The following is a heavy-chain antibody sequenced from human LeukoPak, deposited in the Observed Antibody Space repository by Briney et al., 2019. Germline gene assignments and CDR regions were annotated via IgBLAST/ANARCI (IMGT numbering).Heavy chain of an antibody. CDR3: ARDSYCSSTSCYTGYYYYYMDV. Sequence: SETLSLTCTVSGYSISSGYYWGWIRQPPGKGLEWIGSIYHSGSTYYNPSLKSRVTISVDTSKNQFSLKLSSVTAADTAVYYCARDSYCSSTSCYTGYYYYYMDVWGKGTTVTVSS. V-gene: IGHV4-38-2*02. D-gene: IGHD2-2*02. J-gene: IGHJ6*03. CDR2: IYHSGST. CDR1: GYSISSGYY.